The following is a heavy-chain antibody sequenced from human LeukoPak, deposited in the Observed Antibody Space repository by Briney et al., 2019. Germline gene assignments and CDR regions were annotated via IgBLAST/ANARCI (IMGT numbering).Heavy chain of an antibody. CDR3: ARDWLYSSGWYLLFDY. J-gene: IGHJ4*02. Sequence: GGSLRLSCAASGFTFSSYSMNWVRQAPGKGLEWVPSISSSSSYIYYADSVKGRFTISRDNAKNSLYLQMNSLRAEDTAVYYCARDWLYSSGWYLLFDYWGQGTLVTVSS. V-gene: IGHV3-21*01. CDR2: ISSSSSYI. CDR1: GFTFSSYS. D-gene: IGHD6-19*01.